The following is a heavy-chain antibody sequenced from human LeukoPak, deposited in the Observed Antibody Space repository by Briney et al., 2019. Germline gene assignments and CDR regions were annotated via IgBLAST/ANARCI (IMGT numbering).Heavy chain of an antibody. V-gene: IGHV3-43D*03. Sequence: PGGSLRLSCAASGFTFDDYAMHWVRQAPGKGLEWVSLISWDGGSTYYADSVKGRFTISRDNSKNSLYLRMNSLRAEDTALYYCAKAPSTSFGGNMDVWGKGTTVTVSS. J-gene: IGHJ6*03. CDR1: GFTFDDYA. CDR3: AKAPSTSFGGNMDV. CDR2: ISWDGGST. D-gene: IGHD2/OR15-2a*01.